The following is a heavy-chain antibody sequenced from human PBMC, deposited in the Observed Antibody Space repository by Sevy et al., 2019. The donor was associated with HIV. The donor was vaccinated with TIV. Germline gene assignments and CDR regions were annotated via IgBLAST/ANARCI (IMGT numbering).Heavy chain of an antibody. D-gene: IGHD2-21*02. V-gene: IGHV4-4*07. CDR2: IYTSGST. CDR1: GGSISSYY. CDR3: AGGGVMVTAIPLIFDY. Sequence: SETLSLTCTVSGGSISSYYWSWIRQPAGKGLEWIGRIYTSGSTNYNPSLKSRVTMSVDTSKNQFSLKLSSVTAADTAVYYCAGGGVMVTAIPLIFDYWGQGTLVTVSS. J-gene: IGHJ4*02.